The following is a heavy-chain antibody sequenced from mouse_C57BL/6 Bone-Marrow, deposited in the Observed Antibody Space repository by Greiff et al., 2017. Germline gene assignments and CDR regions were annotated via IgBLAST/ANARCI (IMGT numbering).Heavy chain of an antibody. V-gene: IGHV1-69*01. J-gene: IGHJ3*01. Sequence: QVQLQQPGAELVMPGASVKLSCKASGYTFTSYWMNWVKQSPGQGLEWIGEIDPSDSYTNYNQKFKGKSTLTVDKSSSTAYMQLSSLASEDSAFYCCARSSWFANWGQGTLVTVSA. CDR3: ARSSWFAN. CDR2: IDPSDSYT. CDR1: GYTFTSYW.